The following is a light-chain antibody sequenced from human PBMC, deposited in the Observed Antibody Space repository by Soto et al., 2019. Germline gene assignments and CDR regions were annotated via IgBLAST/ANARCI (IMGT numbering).Light chain of an antibody. Sequence: ESVLMQSPGTLSRPPGERATLSCRASQTVTSTFLRWYQQKPGQAPRLLSYGAFNRATGIPDRVIDGGSETDFTLTIRRLEPEDFEVYYCQQFGLSRLTFGGGTKVEI. V-gene: IGKV3-20*01. CDR1: QTVTSTF. CDR3: QQFGLSRLT. J-gene: IGKJ4*01. CDR2: GAF.